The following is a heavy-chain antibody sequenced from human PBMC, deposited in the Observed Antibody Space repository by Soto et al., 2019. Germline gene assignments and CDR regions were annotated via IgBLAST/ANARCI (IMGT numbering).Heavy chain of an antibody. Sequence: GGSLRLSCAASGFTFSTYAMSWVRQAPGKGLEWVSVIVGSGDSTYYADSVKGRFTISRDNSKSTLYLQMNSLRAEDTAVYYCAKRYSYGWYDFDYWGQGTRVTVSS. D-gene: IGHD6-19*01. CDR3: AKRYSYGWYDFDY. J-gene: IGHJ4*02. CDR2: IVGSGDST. V-gene: IGHV3-23*01. CDR1: GFTFSTYA.